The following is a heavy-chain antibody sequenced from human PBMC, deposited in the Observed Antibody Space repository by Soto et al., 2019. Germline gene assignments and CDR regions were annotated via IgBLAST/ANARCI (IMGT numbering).Heavy chain of an antibody. V-gene: IGHV3-7*01. J-gene: IGHJ4*02. D-gene: IGHD1-26*01. CDR2: IKEDGSEK. CDR3: AKEYR. CDR1: GFTFSNHW. Sequence: EVQLVESGGGLVQPGGSLRLSCTASGFTFSNHWMSWVCQAPGKGLERVASIKEDGSEKYYVDSVKGRFTISRDNAKNSLYLQMNSLRAEDTAVYYCAKEYRWGQGTLVTVSS.